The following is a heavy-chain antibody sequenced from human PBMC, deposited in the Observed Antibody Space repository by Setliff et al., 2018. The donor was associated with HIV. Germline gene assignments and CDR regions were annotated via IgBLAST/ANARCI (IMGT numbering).Heavy chain of an antibody. CDR1: GFTFSSYS. Sequence: GGSLRLSCAASGFTFSSYSMNWVRQAPGKGLEWVSSISSSSSYIYYADSVKGRFTISRDNAKNSLYLQMNSLRAEDTAVYYCARDRGSSSWYGDLYYYYGMDVWGQGTTVTVSS. V-gene: IGHV3-21*01. CDR3: ARDRGSSSWYGDLYYYYGMDV. CDR2: ISSSSSYI. J-gene: IGHJ6*02. D-gene: IGHD6-13*01.